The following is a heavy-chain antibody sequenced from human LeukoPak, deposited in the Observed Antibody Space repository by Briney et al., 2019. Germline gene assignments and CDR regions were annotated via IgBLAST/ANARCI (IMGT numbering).Heavy chain of an antibody. CDR3: ARHPYIAVAGTYYYYGMDV. CDR2: ISSSSSYI. CDR1: GFTFSSYS. Sequence: GGSLRLSCAAFGFTFSSYSMNWVRQAPGKGLEWVSSISSSSSYIYYADSVKGRFTISRDNAKNSLYLQMNSLRAEDTAVYYCARHPYIAVAGTYYYYGMDVWGQGTTVTVSS. V-gene: IGHV3-21*01. D-gene: IGHD6-19*01. J-gene: IGHJ6*02.